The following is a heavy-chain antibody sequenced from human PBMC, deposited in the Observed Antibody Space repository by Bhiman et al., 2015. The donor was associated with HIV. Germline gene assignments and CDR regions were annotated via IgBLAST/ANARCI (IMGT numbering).Heavy chain of an antibody. CDR1: GFTFSSYI. CDR2: ISSSSSYI. V-gene: IGHV3-21*01. J-gene: IGHJ4*02. CDR3: ARGYTYGHGRLGFDY. Sequence: EVQLVESGGGLVKPGGSLRLSCAASGFTFSSYIMNWVRQAPGRGLEWVSSISSSSSYIYYADSVKGRFTISRDNAKNSLYLQMNSLRAEDTAVYYCARGYTYGHGRLGFDYWGQGTLVTVSS. D-gene: IGHD5-18*01.